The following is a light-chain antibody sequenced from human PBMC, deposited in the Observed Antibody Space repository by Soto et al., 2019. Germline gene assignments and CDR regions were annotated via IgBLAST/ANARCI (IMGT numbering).Light chain of an antibody. CDR2: EVS. CDR3: SSFTSAYTFV. J-gene: IGLJ1*01. Sequence: QSALTQPASVSGSAGQSIAISCTGTSSDVGGYNYVSWYQQHPGKAPKLLLSEVSKRPSGVSDRFSGSKSGNTASLTISGLQTQDEADYYCSSFTSAYTFVFGTGTKRTVL. CDR1: SSDVGGYNY. V-gene: IGLV2-14*01.